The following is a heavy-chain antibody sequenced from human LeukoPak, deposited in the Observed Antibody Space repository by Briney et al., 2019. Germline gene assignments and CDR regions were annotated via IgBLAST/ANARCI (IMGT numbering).Heavy chain of an antibody. J-gene: IGHJ4*02. CDR2: VSGSSSYV. CDR1: GFTFNTYT. CDR3: ARHDFRDYGGVGY. V-gene: IGHV3-21*01. D-gene: IGHD4-17*01. Sequence: GGSLRLSCATSGFTFNTYTMNWVRQAPGKGLEWVSSVSGSSSYVYYADSVKGRFTISRDNAKNSLYLQMNSLRTEDTAVYYCARHDFRDYGGVGYWGRGTLVTVSS.